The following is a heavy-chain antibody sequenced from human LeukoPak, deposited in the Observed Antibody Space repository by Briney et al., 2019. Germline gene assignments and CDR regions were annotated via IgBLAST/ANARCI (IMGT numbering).Heavy chain of an antibody. CDR3: ARVRRGGYALYYYYYYMDV. D-gene: IGHD5-12*01. V-gene: IGHV4-39*07. CDR2: IYYSGST. CDR1: GGSISSSSYY. Sequence: SETLSLTCAVSGGSISSSSYYWGWIRQPPGKGLEWIGSIYYSGSTYYNPSLKGRVTISVDTSKNQFSLKLSSVTAADTAVYYCARVRRGGYALYYYYYYMDVWGKGTTVTVSS. J-gene: IGHJ6*03.